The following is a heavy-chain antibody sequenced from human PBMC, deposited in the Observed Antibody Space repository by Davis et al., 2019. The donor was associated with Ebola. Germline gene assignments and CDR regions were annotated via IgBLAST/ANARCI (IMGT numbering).Heavy chain of an antibody. CDR3: ARGDGYDDAFDI. CDR1: GFTFSSYW. D-gene: IGHD5-12*01. V-gene: IGHV3-7*03. CDR2: IKTDGSEM. J-gene: IGHJ3*02. Sequence: GESLKISCTASGFTFSSYWMTWVRQAPGKGLEWVANIKTDGSEMYYVDSVKGRFTISRDNSKNTLYLQMNSLRAGDTAVYYCARGDGYDDAFDIWGQGTMVTVSS.